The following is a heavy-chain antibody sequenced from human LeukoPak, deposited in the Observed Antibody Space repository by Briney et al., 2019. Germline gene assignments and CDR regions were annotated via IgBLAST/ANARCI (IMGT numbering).Heavy chain of an antibody. D-gene: IGHD3-10*01. CDR3: ARLWFGELI. CDR1: GYSISSGYY. J-gene: IGHJ4*02. CDR2: IYHSGST. V-gene: IGHV4-38-2*02. Sequence: SETLSLTCTVSGYSISSGYYWGWIRQPPGKGLEWIGSIYHSGSTYYNPSLKSRVTISVDTSKNQFSLKLSSVTAADTAVYYCARLWFGELIWGQGTLVTVSS.